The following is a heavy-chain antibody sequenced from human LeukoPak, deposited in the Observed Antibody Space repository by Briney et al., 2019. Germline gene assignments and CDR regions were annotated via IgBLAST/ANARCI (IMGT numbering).Heavy chain of an antibody. Sequence: PGGSLRLSCAASGFTFSSYAMSWVRQAPGKGLEWVSAISGSGGSTYYADSVKGRFTISRDNAKNTLYLQMSSLRGEDTAVYYCVREYSSSSGRVFDIWGQGTMVTVSP. CDR3: VREYSSSSGRVFDI. J-gene: IGHJ3*02. CDR1: GFTFSSYA. CDR2: ISGSGGST. D-gene: IGHD6-6*01. V-gene: IGHV3-23*01.